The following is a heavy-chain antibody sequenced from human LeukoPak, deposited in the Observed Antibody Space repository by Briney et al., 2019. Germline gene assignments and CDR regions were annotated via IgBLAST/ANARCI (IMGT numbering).Heavy chain of an antibody. V-gene: IGHV3-30*03. D-gene: IGHD3-10*01. CDR3: ARAPGLGSGSAFDS. CDR2: ISYDGSNK. CDR1: GFTFSSYA. J-gene: IGHJ4*02. Sequence: PGGSLRLSCAASGFTFSSYAMSWVRQAPGKGLEWVAVISYDGSNKYYADSVKGRFTISRDNAKNTLYLRMNSLRPEDTAVYYCARAPGLGSGSAFDSWGQGTLVTVSS.